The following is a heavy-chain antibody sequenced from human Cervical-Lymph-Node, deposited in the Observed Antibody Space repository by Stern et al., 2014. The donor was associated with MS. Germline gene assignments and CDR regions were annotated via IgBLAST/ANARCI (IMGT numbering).Heavy chain of an antibody. Sequence: EESCPTLVKPTQTLTLTCDFSGFSLTTSGVGVGWIRQPPGKALEWLALLYWDDEKRYSPSLKNRLSIITDTAKNQVVLTMTNMDPVDTGTYYCAHRSTSVAGAWASWGQGILVVVSS. CDR2: LYWDDEK. J-gene: IGHJ5*02. V-gene: IGHV2-5*02. CDR1: GFSLTTSGVG. CDR3: AHRSTSVAGAWAS. D-gene: IGHD1-26*01.